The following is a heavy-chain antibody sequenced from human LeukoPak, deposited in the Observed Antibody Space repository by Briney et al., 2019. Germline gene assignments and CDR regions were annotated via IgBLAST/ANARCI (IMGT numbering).Heavy chain of an antibody. Sequence: PGRSLRLSCAASGFTFDDYAMHWVLQAPGKGLWWVSGISWNSGSIGYADSVKGRFTISRDNAKNSLYLQMNSLRAEDTALYYCAGLFGVGEKDHYYYGMDVWGQGTTVTVSS. D-gene: IGHD3-10*01. CDR1: GFTFDDYA. CDR2: ISWNSGSI. CDR3: AGLFGVGEKDHYYYGMDV. J-gene: IGHJ6*02. V-gene: IGHV3-9*01.